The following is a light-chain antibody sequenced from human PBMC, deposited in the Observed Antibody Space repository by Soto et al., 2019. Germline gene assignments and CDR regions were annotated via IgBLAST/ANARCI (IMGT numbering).Light chain of an antibody. CDR1: SGSIASND. CDR3: QSYDSSTDV. V-gene: IGLV6-57*04. J-gene: IGLJ2*01. CDR2: ENN. Sequence: NFMLTQPHSVSESPGKTVTISCTRSSGSIASNDVQWYQQRPGSAPTTVIYENNQRPSGVPDRFSGSTDGSSNSASLTISGLQTEDEADYYSQSYDSSTDVFGGGTKVTVL.